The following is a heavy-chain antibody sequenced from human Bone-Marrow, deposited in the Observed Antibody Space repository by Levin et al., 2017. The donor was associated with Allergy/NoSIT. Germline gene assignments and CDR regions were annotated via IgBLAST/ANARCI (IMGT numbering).Heavy chain of an antibody. CDR3: AADFSSSSDFDY. CDR2: IVVGSGNT. V-gene: IGHV1-58*01. Sequence: SVKVSCKASGFTFTSSAVQWVRQARGQRLEWIGWIVVGSGNTNYAQKFQERVTITRDMSTSTAYMELSSLRSEDTAVYYCAADFSSSSDFDYWGQGTLVTVSS. CDR1: GFTFTSSA. D-gene: IGHD6-6*01. J-gene: IGHJ4*02.